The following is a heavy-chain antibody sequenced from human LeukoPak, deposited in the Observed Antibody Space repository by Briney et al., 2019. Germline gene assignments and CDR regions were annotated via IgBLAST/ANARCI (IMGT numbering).Heavy chain of an antibody. CDR2: ISYDGSNK. CDR3: ARGPGFVAAAGQDAFDI. J-gene: IGHJ3*02. V-gene: IGHV3-30*03. Sequence: GGSLRLSCAASGFTFSSYSMNWVRQAPGKGLEWVAVISYDGSNKYYADSVKGRFTISRDNSKNTLCLQMNSLRAEDTAVYYCARGPGFVAAAGQDAFDIWGQGTMVTVSS. CDR1: GFTFSSYS. D-gene: IGHD6-13*01.